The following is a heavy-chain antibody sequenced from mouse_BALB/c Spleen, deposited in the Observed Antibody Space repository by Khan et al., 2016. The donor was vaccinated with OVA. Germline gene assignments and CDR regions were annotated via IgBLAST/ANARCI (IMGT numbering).Heavy chain of an antibody. Sequence: QIQLVQSGPELKKPGETVKISCTASGYTFTDYSMHWVKQAPGKGLKWMGWINTETGEPTYADDFTGRFAFSLETSASTAYLQINNLKNEDTATYFCARDSHYYLDYWGQGTTLTVSS. J-gene: IGHJ2*01. D-gene: IGHD6-1*01. CDR2: INTETGEP. V-gene: IGHV9-2-1*01. CDR1: GYTFTDYS. CDR3: ARDSHYYLDY.